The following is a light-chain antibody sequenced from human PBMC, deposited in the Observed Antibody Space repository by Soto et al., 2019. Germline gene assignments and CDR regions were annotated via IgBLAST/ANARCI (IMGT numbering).Light chain of an antibody. J-gene: IGLJ1*01. CDR1: SSDVGTRNF. V-gene: IGLV2-14*01. CDR2: QVT. Sequence: QSVLTQPASVSGSPGQSITISCTGTSSDVGTRNFVSWYQQHPGKAPKLMIYQVTNRPSGVSNRFSGSKSGNTASLTISGLQAEDEADYYCSSYTGGNPSYVFGTGTKVTVL. CDR3: SSYTGGNPSYV.